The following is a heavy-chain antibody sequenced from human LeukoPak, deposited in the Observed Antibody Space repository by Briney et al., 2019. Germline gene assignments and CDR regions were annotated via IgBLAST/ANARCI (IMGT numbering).Heavy chain of an antibody. V-gene: IGHV4-59*01. J-gene: IGHJ4*02. CDR3: ARVSPDYYFDY. Sequence: PSETLSLTCTVSGGSISSYYWNWIPQPPGKGLEGIGYIYYSGSTNYNPSLKSRVTISLDTSKNQFSLKLSSVTAADTAVYYCARVSPDYYFDYWGQGTLVTVSS. CDR2: IYYSGST. D-gene: IGHD2-21*02. CDR1: GGSISSYY.